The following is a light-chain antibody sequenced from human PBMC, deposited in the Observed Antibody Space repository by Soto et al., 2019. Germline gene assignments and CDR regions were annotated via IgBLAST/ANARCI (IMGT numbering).Light chain of an antibody. CDR2: EVS. V-gene: IGLV2-8*01. CDR1: SSDVGGYNY. Sequence: QSVLTQPPSASGSPGQSVTISCTGTSSDVGGYNYVSWYQQHPGKAPKLMIYEVSKRPSGVPDRFSGSKSGNTASLTVSGLQAEDEAYYYCNSYAGSNNLVFGGGTKVTV. CDR3: NSYAGSNNLV. J-gene: IGLJ2*01.